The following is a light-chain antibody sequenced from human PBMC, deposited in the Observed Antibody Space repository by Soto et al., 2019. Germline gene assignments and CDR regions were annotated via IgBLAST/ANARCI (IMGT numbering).Light chain of an antibody. CDR2: AAS. CDR1: QSISSY. V-gene: IGKV1-39*01. J-gene: IGKJ1*01. Sequence: DIQMTQSPSSLSASVGDRVIITCRASQSISSYLNWYQQKPGKAPKLLIYAASSLQSGVPSRFNGSGSGTDFTLTISSLQPEDFTTYFCQQSYSTPRTFGQGTKVEIK. CDR3: QQSYSTPRT.